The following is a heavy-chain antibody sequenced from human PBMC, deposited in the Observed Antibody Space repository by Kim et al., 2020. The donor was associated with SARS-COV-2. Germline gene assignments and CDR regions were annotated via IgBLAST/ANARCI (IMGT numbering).Heavy chain of an antibody. V-gene: IGHV1-18*01. CDR2: ISAYNGNT. CDR1: GYTFTSYG. Sequence: ASVKVSCKASGYTFTSYGISWVRQAPGQGLEWMGWISAYNGNTNYAQKLQGRVTMTTDTSTSTAYMELRSLRSDDTAVYYCARDSVPLLVGATTYFDYWGQGTLVTVSS. CDR3: ARDSVPLLVGATTYFDY. J-gene: IGHJ4*02. D-gene: IGHD1-26*01.